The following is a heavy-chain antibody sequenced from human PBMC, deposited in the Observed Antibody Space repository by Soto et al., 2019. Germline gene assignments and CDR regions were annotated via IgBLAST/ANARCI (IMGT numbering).Heavy chain of an antibody. CDR2: IYASGTT. Sequence: QVRLQESGPGLVKPSETLSLTCTVSGASISNYYWSWIRQPAGKGLECLGRIYASGTTTYNPSLRSRVTMSVHTSKNQFSLNLNSVTAADTAVYYCARESRSELGTVEYWGQGTLVTVSS. V-gene: IGHV4-4*07. J-gene: IGHJ4*02. CDR1: GASISNYY. CDR3: ARESRSELGTVEY. D-gene: IGHD1-1*01.